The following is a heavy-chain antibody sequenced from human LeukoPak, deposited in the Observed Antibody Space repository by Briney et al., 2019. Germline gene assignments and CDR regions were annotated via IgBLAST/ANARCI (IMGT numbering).Heavy chain of an antibody. Sequence: SQTLSLTCTVSGGSISSGDSYWPWIRQHPGKGLEWIGKVFYSGRTYYNPSLESRVSISVDPSNQQFSLRLNSVTAADTAVYYCAREKEWLRFRGFDSWGQGTLVTVSS. V-gene: IGHV4-31*03. CDR3: AREKEWLRFRGFDS. CDR1: GGSISSGDSY. J-gene: IGHJ4*02. CDR2: VFYSGRT. D-gene: IGHD6-19*01.